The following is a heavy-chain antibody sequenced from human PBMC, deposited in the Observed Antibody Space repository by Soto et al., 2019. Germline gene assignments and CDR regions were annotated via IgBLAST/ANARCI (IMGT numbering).Heavy chain of an antibody. Sequence: QVQLQESGPRLVKPSQTQSLTCTVSGDSISSGDYYWSWIRQPPGKGLEWIGHIYYSGTTYYNPALKSRVTISVDTSKNQFSLKLSSVTAADTAVYHCARSRYCSSTSCFTLGDYFDSWGQGTLVTVSS. J-gene: IGHJ4*02. CDR1: GDSISSGDYY. V-gene: IGHV4-30-4*01. CDR3: ARSRYCSSTSCFTLGDYFDS. D-gene: IGHD2-2*01. CDR2: IYYSGTT.